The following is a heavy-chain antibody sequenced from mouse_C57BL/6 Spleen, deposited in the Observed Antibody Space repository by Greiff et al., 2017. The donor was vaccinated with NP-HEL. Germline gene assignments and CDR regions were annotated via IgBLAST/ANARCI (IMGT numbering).Heavy chain of an antibody. Sequence: EVQGVESGPELVKPGASVKISCKASGYSFTDYNMNWVKQSNGKSLEWIGVINPNYGTTSYIQKFKGKATLTVDQSSSTAYMQLNSLTSEDSAGYYCARANTTVVADYYAMDYWGQGTSVTVSS. D-gene: IGHD1-1*01. V-gene: IGHV1-39*01. CDR1: GYSFTDYN. J-gene: IGHJ4*01. CDR3: ARANTTVVADYYAMDY. CDR2: INPNYGTT.